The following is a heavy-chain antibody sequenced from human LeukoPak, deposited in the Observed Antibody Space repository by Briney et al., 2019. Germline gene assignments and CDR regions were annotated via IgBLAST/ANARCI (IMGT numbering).Heavy chain of an antibody. D-gene: IGHD5-18*01. J-gene: IGHJ4*02. V-gene: IGHV4-39*07. CDR3: AIAGIQRPPRY. CDR1: GGSISSSSYY. CDR2: IYYSGST. Sequence: PSETLSLTCTVSGGSISSSSYYWGWIRQPPGKGLEWIGSIYYSGSTYYNPSLKSRVTISVDTSKNQFSLKLSSVTAADTAVYYCAIAGIQRPPRYWGQGTLVTVSS.